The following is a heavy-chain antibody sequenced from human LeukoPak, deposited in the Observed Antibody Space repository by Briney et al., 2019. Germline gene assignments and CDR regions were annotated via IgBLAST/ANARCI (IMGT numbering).Heavy chain of an antibody. CDR2: IYYSGST. J-gene: IGHJ4*02. CDR3: ARLQYYYDSSGSFDY. CDR1: GGSISSYY. Sequence: TSETLSLTCTVSGGSISSYYWSWIRQPPGKGLEWIGYIYYSGSTNYNPSLKSRVTISVDTSKNQFSLKLSSVTAADTAVYYCARLQYYYDSSGSFDYWGQGTLVTVSS. V-gene: IGHV4-59*01. D-gene: IGHD3-22*01.